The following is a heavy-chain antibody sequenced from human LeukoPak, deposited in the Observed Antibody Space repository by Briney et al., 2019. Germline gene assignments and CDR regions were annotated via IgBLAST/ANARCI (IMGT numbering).Heavy chain of an antibody. CDR3: ATEIVGYGDVPYFDS. CDR2: FNPEDVET. J-gene: IGHJ4*02. Sequence: GASVKVSCKVSGYTLTEISMHWVRQAPGQGLEWMGGFNPEDVETIYARSFQGRLTVTEDTSTDTAYMELSSLRAEDTAMYYCATEIVGYGDVPYFDSWGQGTLVTVSS. D-gene: IGHD4-17*01. V-gene: IGHV1-24*01. CDR1: GYTLTEIS.